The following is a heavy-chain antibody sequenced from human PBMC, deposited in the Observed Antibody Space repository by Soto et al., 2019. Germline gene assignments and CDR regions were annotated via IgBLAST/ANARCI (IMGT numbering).Heavy chain of an antibody. CDR3: ARRDPLKFHLDY. V-gene: IGHV4-31*03. Sequence: TLSLTCTVSGGSISSGGYYWSWIRQHPGKGLEWIGYIYYSGSTYYNPSLKSRVTISVDTSKNQFSLKLSSVTAADTAVYYCARRDPLKFHLDYWGQGTLVTGSS. CDR2: IYYSGST. J-gene: IGHJ4*02. CDR1: GGSISSGGYY.